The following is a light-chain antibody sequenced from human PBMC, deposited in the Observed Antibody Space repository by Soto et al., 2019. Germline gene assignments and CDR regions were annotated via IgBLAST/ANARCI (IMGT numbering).Light chain of an antibody. J-gene: IGLJ1*01. CDR3: CSYVGSDYV. CDR2: EVN. CDR1: SSDIGRYNL. Sequence: QSALTQPASVSGSPGQSLSISCTGASSDIGRYNLVSWYQQHPGKAPKLMIFEVNKRPSGVSHRFSGSRSGNTASLTISGFQAEDEGDYYCCSYVGSDYVFGTGTKLTVL. V-gene: IGLV2-23*02.